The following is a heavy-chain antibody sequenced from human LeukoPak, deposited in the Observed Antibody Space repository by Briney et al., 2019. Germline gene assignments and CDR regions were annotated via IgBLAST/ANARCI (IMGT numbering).Heavy chain of an antibody. V-gene: IGHV4-59*01. J-gene: IGHJ4*02. D-gene: IGHD3-3*01. CDR2: IYYSGST. CDR3: ARVGEGPDYDFWSGYSHFDY. Sequence: SETLSLTCTVSGGSISSYYWSWIRQPPGKGLEWIGYIYYSGSTNYNPSLKSRVTISVDTSKNQLSLKLSSVTAADTAVYYCARVGEGPDYDFWSGYSHFDYWGQGTLVTVSS. CDR1: GGSISSYY.